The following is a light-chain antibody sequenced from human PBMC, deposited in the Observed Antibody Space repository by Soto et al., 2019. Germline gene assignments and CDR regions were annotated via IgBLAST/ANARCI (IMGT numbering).Light chain of an antibody. CDR3: SSYTARSTWV. Sequence: QSALTQPASVSGSPGQSITIYCTGTSSDVGGYNYVSWYQQHPGTSPKLMIYEVSNRPSGVSNRFSGSKSGNTASLIISGLQAEDEGDYYCSSYTARSTWVFGGGTKLTVL. CDR1: SSDVGGYNY. CDR2: EVS. J-gene: IGLJ3*02. V-gene: IGLV2-14*01.